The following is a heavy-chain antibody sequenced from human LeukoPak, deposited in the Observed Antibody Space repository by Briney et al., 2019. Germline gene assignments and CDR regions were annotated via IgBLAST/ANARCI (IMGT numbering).Heavy chain of an antibody. CDR1: GGSISDYY. V-gene: IGHV4-59*01. J-gene: IGHJ6*04. CDR3: ARGIVELRFDV. CDR2: IYYSGST. Sequence: SETLSLTCAVFGGSISDYYWSWIRQPPGKGLEWIGNIYYSGSTNYNPSLKSRITISIDTSKNQFSLKLSSVTAADTAVYYCARGIVELRFDVWGKGTTVTVPS. D-gene: IGHD3-3*01.